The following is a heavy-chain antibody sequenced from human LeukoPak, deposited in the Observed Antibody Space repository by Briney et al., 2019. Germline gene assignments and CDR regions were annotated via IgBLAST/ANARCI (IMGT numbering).Heavy chain of an antibody. D-gene: IGHD4-11*01. CDR2: INPSGGST. J-gene: IGHJ4*02. CDR3: ARDPTVTDRPRYYFDY. CDR1: GYTFTSYY. Sequence: WASVKVSCNASGYTFTSYYMHWVRQAPGQGLEWMGIINPSGGSTSYAQKFQGRVTMTRDTSTSTVYMELSSLRSEDTAVYYCARDPTVTDRPRYYFDYWGQGTLVTVSS. V-gene: IGHV1-46*01.